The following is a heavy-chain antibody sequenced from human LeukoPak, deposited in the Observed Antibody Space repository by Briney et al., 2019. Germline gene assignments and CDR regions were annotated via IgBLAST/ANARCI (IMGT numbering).Heavy chain of an antibody. CDR3: ASNGPYGDIGRILGMDV. CDR2: MNPNSGNT. V-gene: IGHV1-8*01. Sequence: ASVKVSCKASGYTFTSYDINWVRQATGQGLEWMGWMNPNSGNTGYAQKFQGRVTMTRNTSISTAYMELSSLRSEDTAVYYCASNGPYGDIGRILGMDVWGQGTTVTVSS. J-gene: IGHJ6*02. CDR1: GYTFTSYD. D-gene: IGHD4-17*01.